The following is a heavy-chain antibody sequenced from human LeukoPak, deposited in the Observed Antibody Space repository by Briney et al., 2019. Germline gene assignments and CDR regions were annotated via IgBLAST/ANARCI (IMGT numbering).Heavy chain of an antibody. CDR2: ISSSGSTI. CDR1: GFTFSSYE. V-gene: IGHV3-48*03. D-gene: IGHD2-2*01. CDR3: ASLAVPAAKGYYFDY. Sequence: PGGSLRLSCAASGFTFSSYEMNWVRQAPGKGLEWVSYISSSGSTIYYADSVKGRFTISRDNAKNSLYLQMNSLRAEDTAVYYCASLAVPAAKGYYFDYWGQGTLVTVSS. J-gene: IGHJ4*02.